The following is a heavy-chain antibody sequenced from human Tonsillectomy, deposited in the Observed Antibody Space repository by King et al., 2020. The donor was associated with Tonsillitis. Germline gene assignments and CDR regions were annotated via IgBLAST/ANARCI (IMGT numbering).Heavy chain of an antibody. CDR1: GFTFSSYE. CDR2: ISSSGRTI. D-gene: IGHD6-13*01. Sequence: VQLVESGGGLVQPGGSLRLSCAASGFTFSSYEMNWVRQAPGKGLEWVSYISSSGRTIYYADSVKGRFTISRDNAKNSLYLQMNSLRAEVTAVYYCARGSRTVAAAGLGVGYWGQGTLVTVSS. J-gene: IGHJ4*02. CDR3: ARGSRTVAAAGLGVGY. V-gene: IGHV3-48*03.